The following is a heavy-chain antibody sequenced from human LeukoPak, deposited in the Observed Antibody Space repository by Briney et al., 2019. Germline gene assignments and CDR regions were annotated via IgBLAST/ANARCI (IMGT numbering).Heavy chain of an antibody. CDR2: IYTGGST. Sequence: PSETLSLTCTVSGGSISSYYWSWIRQPAGKGLEWIGRIYTGGSTNYNPSLKSRVTISVDKSKNQFSLKLSSVTAADTAVYYCARLYNWNDGYFDYWGQGTLVTVSS. D-gene: IGHD1-1*01. J-gene: IGHJ4*02. CDR3: ARLYNWNDGYFDY. CDR1: GGSISSYY. V-gene: IGHV4-4*07.